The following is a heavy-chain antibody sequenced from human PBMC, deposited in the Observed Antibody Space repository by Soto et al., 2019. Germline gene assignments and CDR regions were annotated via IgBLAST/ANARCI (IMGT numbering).Heavy chain of an antibody. CDR1: GDSLKNHY. CDR2: IYDSGST. V-gene: IGHV4-59*11. D-gene: IGHD3-9*01. CDR3: AIFSMVPVDYFDF. J-gene: IGHJ4*02. Sequence: SETLSLTCSVSGDSLKNHYWAWIRHSPGKGLEWIGNIYDSGSTNYSPALKSRVSMSVDTSKNLFSLKMNSVTAADTAVYYCAIFSMVPVDYFDFWCQGLVVTVFS.